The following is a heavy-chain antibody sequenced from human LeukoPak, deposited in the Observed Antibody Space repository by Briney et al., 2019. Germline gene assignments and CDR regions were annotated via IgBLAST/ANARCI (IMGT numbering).Heavy chain of an antibody. D-gene: IGHD3-16*01. V-gene: IGHV1-2*02. Sequence: GASVNVSCKASGYTFTGYYMHWGRQAPGQGLEWMGWINPNSGGTNYAQKFQGRVTMTRDTSISTAYMELSRLRSDDTAVYYCARVSALGGATHYYYYMDVWGKGTTVTVSS. CDR2: INPNSGGT. CDR1: GYTFTGYY. CDR3: ARVSALGGATHYYYYMDV. J-gene: IGHJ6*03.